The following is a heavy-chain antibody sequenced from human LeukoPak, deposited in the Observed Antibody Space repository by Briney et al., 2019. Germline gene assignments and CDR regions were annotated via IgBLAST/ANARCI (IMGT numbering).Heavy chain of an antibody. Sequence: SETLSLTCTVSSGSISTSNYYWGWVRQPPGKALEWIGNIFYSGSTYYSPSLKSRVTILKDTSKNQFSLKLSSVTAADTAVYYCARGSYNSGWYFDYWGQGILVAVSS. D-gene: IGHD6-19*01. J-gene: IGHJ4*02. CDR2: IFYSGST. CDR3: ARGSYNSGWYFDY. V-gene: IGHV4-39*07. CDR1: SGSISTSNYY.